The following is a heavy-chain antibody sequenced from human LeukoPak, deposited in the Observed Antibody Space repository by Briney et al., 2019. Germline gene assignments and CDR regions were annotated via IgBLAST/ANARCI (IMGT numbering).Heavy chain of an antibody. J-gene: IGHJ4*02. CDR1: GFTFSSFA. Sequence: GGSLRLSCAASGFTFSSFAMSWVRQAPGKGLEWVSDISGSGGSTYYADSVKGRFAISRDNSKNTLYLQMNSLRAEDTAVYYCAKVGYCSSTSCPNDYWGQGTLVTVSS. CDR3: AKVGYCSSTSCPNDY. V-gene: IGHV3-23*01. CDR2: ISGSGGST. D-gene: IGHD2-2*01.